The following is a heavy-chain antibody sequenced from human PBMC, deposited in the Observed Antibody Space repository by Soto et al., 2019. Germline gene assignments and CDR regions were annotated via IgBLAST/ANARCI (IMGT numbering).Heavy chain of an antibody. CDR3: ASGVFRLVY. CDR2: ISYDGSNK. J-gene: IGHJ4*02. D-gene: IGHD2-8*01. Sequence: GGSLRLSCAASGFTFSSYAMHWVRRAPGKGLEWVAVISYDGSNKYYADSVKGRFTISRDNSKNTLYLQMNSLRAEDTAVYYCASGVFRLVYWGQGTLVTSPQ. V-gene: IGHV3-30-3*01. CDR1: GFTFSSYA.